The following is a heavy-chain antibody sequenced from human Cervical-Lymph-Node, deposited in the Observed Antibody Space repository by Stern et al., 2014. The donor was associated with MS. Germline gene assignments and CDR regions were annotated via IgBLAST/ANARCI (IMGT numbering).Heavy chain of an antibody. J-gene: IGHJ3*02. Sequence: QMQLVQSGPEVKKPGTSVKVSCKASGFTFTSSAVQWARQARGQRLEWVGWNVVGSVNTNYAQKFQERVTFPRDISTGTASMELSSLGSEYTALYYCAAEPIYYSDRVGAFDIWGQGTMVPVSS. D-gene: IGHD3-22*01. CDR3: AAEPIYYSDRVGAFDI. V-gene: IGHV1-58*01. CDR2: NVVGSVNT. CDR1: GFTFTSSA.